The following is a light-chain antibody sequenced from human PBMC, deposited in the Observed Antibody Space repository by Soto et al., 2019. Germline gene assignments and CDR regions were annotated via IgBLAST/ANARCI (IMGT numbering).Light chain of an antibody. CDR3: HHYHNWPTNT. CDR1: ESVSNK. V-gene: IGKV3-15*01. J-gene: IGKJ5*01. Sequence: EIVTTQSPATLSVSPWERANLSCRASESVSNKLVWYQQKPGQAPRLLIYAASTRATGIQARFSGSGSETEFTLNLSSLQSEDCAVYYCHHYHNWPTNTFGQGTRLEL. CDR2: AAS.